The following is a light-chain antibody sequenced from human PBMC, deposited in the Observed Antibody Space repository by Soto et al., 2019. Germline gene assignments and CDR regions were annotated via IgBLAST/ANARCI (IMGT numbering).Light chain of an antibody. CDR1: QSISSW. V-gene: IGKV1-5*01. CDR3: QQYNSYSPWT. J-gene: IGKJ1*01. Sequence: DIQMTQSPSTLSASVGDRLTITCRASQSISSWLAWYQQKPGKAPKLLIYDASSLESGVPARFSGSGSGTEFTLTISSLQPDDFATYNCQQYNSYSPWTFGQGAKVDIK. CDR2: DAS.